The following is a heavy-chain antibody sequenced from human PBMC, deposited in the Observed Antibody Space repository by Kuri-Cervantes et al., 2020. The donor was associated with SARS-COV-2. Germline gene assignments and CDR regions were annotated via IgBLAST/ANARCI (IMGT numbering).Heavy chain of an antibody. CDR1: GGTFSSYT. CDR2: IIPILGIA. D-gene: IGHD2-15*01. CDR3: ATGAARVGDAFDI. V-gene: IGHV1-69*02. Sequence: SVKVSCKASGGTFSSYTISWVRQAPGQGLEWMGRIIPILGIANYAQKFQGRVTMTEDTSTDTAYMELSSLRSEDTAVYYCATGAARVGDAFDIWGQGTMVTVSS. J-gene: IGHJ3*02.